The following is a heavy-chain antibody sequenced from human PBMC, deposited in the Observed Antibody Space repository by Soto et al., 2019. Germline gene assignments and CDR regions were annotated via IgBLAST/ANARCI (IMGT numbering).Heavy chain of an antibody. Sequence: GGSLRLSCAASGFTFSRYAMSWVRQAPGKGLEWVSAISGSGGSTYYADSVKGRFTISRDNSKNTLYLQMNSLRAEDTAVYYCAKPADDFWSGYYDFPGSNWIDPWGQGTLVTVSS. CDR2: ISGSGGST. CDR3: AKPADDFWSGYYDFPGSNWIDP. V-gene: IGHV3-23*01. CDR1: GFTFSRYA. D-gene: IGHD3-3*01. J-gene: IGHJ5*02.